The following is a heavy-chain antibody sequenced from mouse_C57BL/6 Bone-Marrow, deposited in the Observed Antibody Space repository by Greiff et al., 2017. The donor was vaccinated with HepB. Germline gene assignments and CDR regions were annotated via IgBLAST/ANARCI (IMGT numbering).Heavy chain of an antibody. CDR3: AIYDGYYPYYFDY. J-gene: IGHJ2*01. Sequence: QVHVKQPGAELVMPGASVKLSCKASGYTFTSYWMHWVKQRPGQGLEWIGEIDPSDSYTNYNQKFKGKSTLTVDKSSSTAYMQLSSLTSEDSAVYYCAIYDGYYPYYFDYWGQGTTLTVSS. D-gene: IGHD2-3*01. CDR2: IDPSDSYT. V-gene: IGHV1-69*01. CDR1: GYTFTSYW.